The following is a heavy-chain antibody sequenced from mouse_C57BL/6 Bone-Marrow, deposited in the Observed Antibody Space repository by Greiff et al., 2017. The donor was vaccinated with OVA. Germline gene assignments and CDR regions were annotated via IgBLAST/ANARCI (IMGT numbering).Heavy chain of an antibody. V-gene: IGHV1-50*01. CDR2: IDPSDSYT. Sequence: QVQLQQPGAEFVKPGASVKLSCKASGYTFTNYYIQWIKQRPGQGLEWIGEIDPSDSYTNYNQKLKGKATLTVDTSSSTAYMQLSSLKSEDSAVYYRGSWDFAYWGQGTLVTVSA. CDR3: GSWDFAY. D-gene: IGHD1-1*01. J-gene: IGHJ3*01. CDR1: GYTFTNYY.